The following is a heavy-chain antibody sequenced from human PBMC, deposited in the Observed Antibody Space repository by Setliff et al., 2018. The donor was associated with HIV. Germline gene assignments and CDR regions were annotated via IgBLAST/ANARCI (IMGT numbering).Heavy chain of an antibody. CDR2: VNTQTGSP. Sequence: ASVKVSCKASGYSFINYAMSWVRQAPGQGLEWMGWVNTQTGSPPYAQAFTGRFVFSVDTSITTAFLEISSLKAGDTAVYYCARALYGDYGGDLNWLDPWGQGTLVTVSS. CDR1: GYSFINYA. J-gene: IGHJ5*02. D-gene: IGHD4-17*01. CDR3: ARALYGDYGGDLNWLDP. V-gene: IGHV7-4-1*02.